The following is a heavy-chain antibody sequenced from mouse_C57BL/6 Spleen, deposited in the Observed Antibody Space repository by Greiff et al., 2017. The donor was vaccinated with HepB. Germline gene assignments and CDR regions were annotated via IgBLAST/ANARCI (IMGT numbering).Heavy chain of an antibody. J-gene: IGHJ2*01. Sequence: QVQLQQSGPELVKPGASVKISCKASGYAFSSSWMNWVKQRPGKGLEWIGRIYPGDGDTNYNGKFKGKATLTADKSSSTAYMQLSSLTSEDSAVYFCAPITTVVATSFDYWGQGTTLTVSS. CDR2: IYPGDGDT. CDR1: GYAFSSSW. CDR3: APITTVVATSFDY. V-gene: IGHV1-82*01. D-gene: IGHD1-1*01.